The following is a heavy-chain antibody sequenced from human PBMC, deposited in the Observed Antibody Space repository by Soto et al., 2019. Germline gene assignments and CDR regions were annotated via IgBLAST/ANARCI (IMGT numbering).Heavy chain of an antibody. Sequence: GASVKVSCKASGYTFTGYYMHWVRQAPGQGLEWMGWINPNSGGTNYAKKFQGRVTMTRDTSISTAYMELSRLRSDDTAVYYCASALGYYDSSGYYPFDYWGKGTLVTVSS. V-gene: IGHV1-2*02. D-gene: IGHD3-22*01. J-gene: IGHJ4*02. CDR3: ASALGYYDSSGYYPFDY. CDR2: INPNSGGT. CDR1: GYTFTGYY.